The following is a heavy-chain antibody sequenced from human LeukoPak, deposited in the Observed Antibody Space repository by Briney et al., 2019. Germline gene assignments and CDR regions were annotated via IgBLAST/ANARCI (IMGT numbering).Heavy chain of an antibody. J-gene: IGHJ3*02. D-gene: IGHD2-2*01. CDR1: GYTFTGYY. CDR3: ARGPPIVVVPAEAFDI. V-gene: IGHV1-46*01. Sequence: VASVKVSCKASGYTFTGYYMHWVRQAPGQGLEWMGIINPSGGSTSYAQKFQGRVTMTRDTSTSTVYMELSSLRSEDTAVYYCARGPPIVVVPAEAFDIWGQGTMVTVSS. CDR2: INPSGGST.